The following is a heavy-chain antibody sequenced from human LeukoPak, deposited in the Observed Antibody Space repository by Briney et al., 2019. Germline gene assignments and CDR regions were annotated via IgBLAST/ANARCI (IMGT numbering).Heavy chain of an antibody. Sequence: SETLSLTCTVSGGSISSYYWSWIRQPPGKGLEWIGYIYYSGSTNYNPSLKSRVTISVDTSKNQFSLKLSSVTAADTAVYYCARVVLDDFWSGFGDAFDIWGQGTMVTVSS. CDR2: IYYSGST. CDR1: GGSISSYY. D-gene: IGHD3-3*01. V-gene: IGHV4-59*01. J-gene: IGHJ3*02. CDR3: ARVVLDDFWSGFGDAFDI.